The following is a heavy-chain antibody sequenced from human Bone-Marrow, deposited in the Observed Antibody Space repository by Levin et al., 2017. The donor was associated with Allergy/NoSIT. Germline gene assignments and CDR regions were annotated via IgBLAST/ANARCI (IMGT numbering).Heavy chain of an antibody. J-gene: IGHJ4*02. Sequence: GESLKISCAASGFTFSSYAMHWVRQAPGKGLEWVAVISYDGSNKYYADSVKGRFTISRDNSKNTLYLQMNSLRAEDTAVYYCARDDWCGGDCFLLSPPGDYWGQGTLVTVSS. CDR1: GFTFSSYA. D-gene: IGHD2-21*02. V-gene: IGHV3-30-3*01. CDR2: ISYDGSNK. CDR3: ARDDWCGGDCFLLSPPGDY.